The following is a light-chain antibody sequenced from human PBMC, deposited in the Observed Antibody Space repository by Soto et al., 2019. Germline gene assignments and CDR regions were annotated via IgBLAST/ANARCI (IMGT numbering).Light chain of an antibody. CDR1: QTISSW. J-gene: IGKJ5*01. CDR3: QQYNSFPWT. Sequence: IQMTQSPSTLSGSVGDRVTITCRASQTISSWLAWYQQKPGKAPKLLIYKASTLKSGVPSRFSGSGSGTEFTLTISSLQPDDFATYYCQQYNSFPWTFGQGTRLEIK. V-gene: IGKV1-5*03. CDR2: KAS.